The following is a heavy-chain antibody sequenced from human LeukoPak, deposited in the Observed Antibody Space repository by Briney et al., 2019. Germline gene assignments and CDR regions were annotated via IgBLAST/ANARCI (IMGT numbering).Heavy chain of an antibody. CDR2: IGPSDSYT. V-gene: IGHV5-10-1*01. J-gene: IGHJ4*02. D-gene: IGHD2-21*02. CDR3: ARLELAYCGGDCYSLDY. CDR1: GYSFTSYW. Sequence: RGESLKISCKGSGYSFTSYWISWVRLMPGKGLEWMGRIGPSDSYTNYSPSFQGHFTISADKSISTAYLQWSSLKASDTAMYYCARLELAYCGGDCYSLDYWGQGTLVTVSS.